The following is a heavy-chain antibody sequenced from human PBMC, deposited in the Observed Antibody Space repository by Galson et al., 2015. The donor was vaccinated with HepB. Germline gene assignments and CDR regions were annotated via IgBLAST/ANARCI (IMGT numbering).Heavy chain of an antibody. CDR1: GFSLSTSRMC. CDR2: IDWDDDK. CDR3: ARMNSSGWYEYYFDY. Sequence: PALVKPTQTLTLTCTFSGFSLSTSRMCVSWIRQAPGKALEWLARIDWDDDKYYSTSLKTRLTISKDTSKNQVVLTMTNMDPVDTATYYCARMNSSGWYEYYFDYWGQGTLVTVSS. D-gene: IGHD6-19*01. V-gene: IGHV2-70*11. J-gene: IGHJ4*02.